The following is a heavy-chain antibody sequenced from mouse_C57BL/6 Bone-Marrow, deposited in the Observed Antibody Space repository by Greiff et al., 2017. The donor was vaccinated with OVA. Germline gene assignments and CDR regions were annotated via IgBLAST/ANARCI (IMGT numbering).Heavy chain of an antibody. CDR1: GYAFSSYW. D-gene: IGHD1-2*01. Sequence: VQLQQSGAELVKPGASVKISCKASGYAFSSYWMNWVKQRPGKGLEWIGQIYPGDGDTNYNGKFKGKATLTADKSSSTAYMQLSSLTSEDSAVYFCARKILRPRYFDVWGKGTTVTVSS. CDR3: ARKILRPRYFDV. CDR2: IYPGDGDT. V-gene: IGHV1-80*01. J-gene: IGHJ1*03.